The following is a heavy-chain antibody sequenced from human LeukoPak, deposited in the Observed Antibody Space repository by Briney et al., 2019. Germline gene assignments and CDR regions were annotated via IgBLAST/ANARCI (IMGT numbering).Heavy chain of an antibody. CDR3: ATKGGSDTAMVYYYYYMDV. CDR1: GYIFTDYY. Sequence: ASVRGSCKASGYIFTDYYMHWVRQAPGQGLEWMGWINPNSGGTNYAQKFQGRVTMTRDTSISTAYMELSRLRSDDTAVYYCATKGGSDTAMVYYYYYMDVWGKGTTVTVSS. J-gene: IGHJ6*03. CDR2: INPNSGGT. V-gene: IGHV1-2*02. D-gene: IGHD5-18*01.